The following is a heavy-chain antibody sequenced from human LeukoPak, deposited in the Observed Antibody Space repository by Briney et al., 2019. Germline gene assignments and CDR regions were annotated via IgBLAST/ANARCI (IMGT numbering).Heavy chain of an antibody. Sequence: GGSLRLSCAASGFTFDDYTMHWVRQAPGKGLEWVPLISWDGGSTYYADSVKGRFTISRDNSKNSLYLQMNSLRTEDTALYYCAKDKGPSGSPFDYWGQGTLVTVSS. V-gene: IGHV3-43*01. CDR1: GFTFDDYT. J-gene: IGHJ4*02. CDR3: AKDKGPSGSPFDY. D-gene: IGHD1-26*01. CDR2: ISWDGGST.